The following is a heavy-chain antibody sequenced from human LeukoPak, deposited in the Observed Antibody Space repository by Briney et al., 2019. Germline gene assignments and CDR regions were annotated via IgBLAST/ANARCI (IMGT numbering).Heavy chain of an antibody. D-gene: IGHD3-10*01. Sequence: GGSLRLSCAAPEFTVRSNSMTWVRQAPGKGLEWVSVIYTGGGTHYADSVRGRFTISRDNSKNTLYLQMNSLRAEDTAVYYCARAMMVRGPVDYWGQGTLVTVSS. V-gene: IGHV3-66*01. CDR1: EFTVRSNS. J-gene: IGHJ4*02. CDR2: IYTGGGT. CDR3: ARAMMVRGPVDY.